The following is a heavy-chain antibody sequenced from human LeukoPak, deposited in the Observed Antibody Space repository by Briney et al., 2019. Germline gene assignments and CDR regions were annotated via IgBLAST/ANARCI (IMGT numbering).Heavy chain of an antibody. V-gene: IGHV3-64*01. Sequence: GGSLGLSCAASGFSFSRFSMHWVRQAPGKGPEYIASINPDGGNTDYANSVKGRFTISRDNSKNMLYLQMGSLRAEDMAVYYCARDSMTTVTTYTFGDYWGQGTLVTVSS. CDR3: ARDSMTTVTTYTFGDY. CDR2: INPDGGNT. D-gene: IGHD4-17*01. CDR1: GFSFSRFS. J-gene: IGHJ4*02.